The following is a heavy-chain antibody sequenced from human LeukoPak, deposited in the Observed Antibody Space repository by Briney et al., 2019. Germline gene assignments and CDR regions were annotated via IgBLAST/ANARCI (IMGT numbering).Heavy chain of an antibody. CDR3: AKDSRPFYGSGSYS. V-gene: IGHV3-9*01. CDR1: GFTFDDYA. Sequence: PGGSLRLSCAASGFTFDDYAMHWVRHAPGKGLEWVSGISWNSGSIGYADSVEGRFTISRDNAKNSLYLQMNSLRAEDTALYYCAKDSRPFYGSGSYSWGQGTLVTVSS. CDR2: ISWNSGSI. J-gene: IGHJ4*02. D-gene: IGHD3-10*01.